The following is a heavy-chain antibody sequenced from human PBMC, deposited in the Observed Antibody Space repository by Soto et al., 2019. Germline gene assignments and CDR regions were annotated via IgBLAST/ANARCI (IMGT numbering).Heavy chain of an antibody. V-gene: IGHV1-69*13. J-gene: IGHJ6*02. D-gene: IGHD3-22*01. CDR3: ASNPYYYDSSGYGMDV. CDR1: GGTLSSYA. CDR2: IIPIFGTA. Sequence: GASVKVSCKASGGTLSSYAISWVRQAPGQGLEWMGGIIPIFGTANYAQKFQGRVTITADESTSTAYMELSSLRSEDTAVYYCASNPYYYDSSGYGMDVWGQGTTVTVSS.